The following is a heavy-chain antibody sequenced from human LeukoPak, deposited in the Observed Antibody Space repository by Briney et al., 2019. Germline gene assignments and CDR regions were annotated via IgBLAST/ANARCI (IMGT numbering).Heavy chain of an antibody. Sequence: GGSLRLSCAASGFTVSSYVMHWVRQAPGKGLEWVASKSHDGSNACFADSVRGRFSISSDNSKNTLYVQMNSLRVEDTAVYYCARGRDGYNRHSDYWGQGTLVTVSS. J-gene: IGHJ4*02. V-gene: IGHV3-30*04. D-gene: IGHD5-24*01. CDR3: ARGRDGYNRHSDY. CDR1: GFTVSSYV. CDR2: KSHDGSNA.